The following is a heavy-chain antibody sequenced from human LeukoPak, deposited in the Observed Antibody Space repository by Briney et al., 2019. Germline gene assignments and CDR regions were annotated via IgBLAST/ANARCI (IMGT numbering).Heavy chain of an antibody. Sequence: SETLSLTCTVSGGSISSSSYYWGWIRQPPGKGLEWIGSIYYSGSTYYNPSLKSRVTISVDTSKNQFSLKLSSVTAADTAVYYCARDHEMATITDWGQGTWSPSPQ. J-gene: IGHJ4*02. CDR1: GGSISSSSYY. D-gene: IGHD5-24*01. CDR3: ARDHEMATITD. CDR2: IYYSGST. V-gene: IGHV4-39*07.